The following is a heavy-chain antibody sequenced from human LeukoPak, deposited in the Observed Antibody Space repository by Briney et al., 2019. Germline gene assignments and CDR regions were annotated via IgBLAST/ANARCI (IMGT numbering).Heavy chain of an antibody. V-gene: IGHV3-53*01. CDR1: GFTFSDYG. D-gene: IGHD6-19*01. CDR3: ARDRSGGGIEY. J-gene: IGHJ4*02. Sequence: QAGGSLRLSCAASGFTFSDYGMNWVRQAPGKGLEWVSVIYSDGSTYYADSVKGRFTISRDNSKNTLFIQMNSLRAEDTAVYYCARDRSGGGIEYWGQGTLVIVSS. CDR2: IYSDGST.